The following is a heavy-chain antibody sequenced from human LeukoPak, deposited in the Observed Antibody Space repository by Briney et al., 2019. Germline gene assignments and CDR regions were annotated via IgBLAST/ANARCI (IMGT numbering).Heavy chain of an antibody. CDR3: ARLPNLGYCSSTSCPGFDP. CDR2: IYHSGST. CDR1: GYFSSRDYY. D-gene: IGHD2-2*01. Sequence: PSETLSLTGTVSGYFSSRDYYWGWIRQPPGKGLEWIGSIYHSGSTYYNPSLKSRVTISVDTSKNQFSLKLSSVTAADTAVYYCARLPNLGYCSSTSCPGFDPWGQGTLVTVSS. J-gene: IGHJ5*02. V-gene: IGHV4-38-2*02.